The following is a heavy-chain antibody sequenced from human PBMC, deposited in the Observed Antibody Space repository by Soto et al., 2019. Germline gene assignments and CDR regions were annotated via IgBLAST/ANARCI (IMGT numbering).Heavy chain of an antibody. D-gene: IGHD4-4*01. CDR3: TRHTVDY. V-gene: IGHV3-73*02. J-gene: IGHJ4*02. CDR1: GFSFSDSA. CDR2: TRSKAHSYAT. Sequence: EVQLVESGGGLVQPGGSLKLSCAASGFSFSDSAIHWVRQASGKGLEWVGRTRSKAHSYATSFAASEKGRFTISRDASKNTVYLQMNRLKTEDTGVYYCTRHTVDYWGQGTLVTVSS.